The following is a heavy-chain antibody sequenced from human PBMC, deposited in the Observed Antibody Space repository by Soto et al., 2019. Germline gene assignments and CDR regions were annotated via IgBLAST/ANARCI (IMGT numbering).Heavy chain of an antibody. CDR3: AKDDDFWSGYYDY. CDR2: ISWNSGSI. J-gene: IGHJ4*02. V-gene: IGHV3-9*01. CDR1: GFTFDDYA. D-gene: IGHD3-3*01. Sequence: GGSLRLSCAASGFTFDDYAMHWVRQAPGKGLEWVSGISWNSGSIGYADSVKGRFTISRDNAKSSLYLQMNSLRAEDTALYYCAKDDDFWSGYYDYWGQGTLVTVSS.